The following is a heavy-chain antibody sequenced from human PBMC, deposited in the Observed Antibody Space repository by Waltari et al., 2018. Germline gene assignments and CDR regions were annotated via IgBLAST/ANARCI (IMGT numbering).Heavy chain of an antibody. J-gene: IGHJ4*02. V-gene: IGHV4-34*01. CDR2: ITHSGST. Sequence: QVQLQQWGAGLLKPSETLSLSCGVSGGSFSGYYWNWIRQPPGKGLEWIGEITHSGSTNYNPSLKSRLTISVDSSKNQFSLKLNSVTAADTAVYYCARSYGGAIRNFDHWGQGILVTVSS. CDR1: GGSFSGYY. CDR3: ARSYGGAIRNFDH. D-gene: IGHD3-10*01.